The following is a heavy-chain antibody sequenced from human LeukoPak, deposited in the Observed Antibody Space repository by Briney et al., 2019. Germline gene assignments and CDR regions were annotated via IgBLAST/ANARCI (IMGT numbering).Heavy chain of an antibody. CDR2: IYYSGST. V-gene: IGHV4-31*03. D-gene: IGHD2-15*01. CDR1: GGSISSGGYY. Sequence: SETLSLTCTVSGGSISSGGYYWSWIRQHPGKGLEWIGYIYYSGSTYYNPSLKSRVTISVDTSKNQFSLKLSSVTAADTAVYYCARVRGYRSGGSCYYYYYGMDVWGQGTTVTVSS. CDR3: ARVRGYRSGGSCYYYYYGMDV. J-gene: IGHJ6*02.